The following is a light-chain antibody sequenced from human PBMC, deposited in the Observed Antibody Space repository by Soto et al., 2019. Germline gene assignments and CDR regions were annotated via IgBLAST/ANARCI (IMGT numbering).Light chain of an antibody. CDR3: QQYGSSPPT. V-gene: IGKV3-20*01. CDR2: GAS. Sequence: EIGLTQSPGTLSLSPGERATLSCRASRSVSNNYVAWYQRKPGQAPRLLIYGASSRATDIPRRFSGSGSGTDFTLTSTRLEPEDFAVYYCQQYGSSPPTFGQGTKVESK. J-gene: IGKJ1*01. CDR1: RSVSNNY.